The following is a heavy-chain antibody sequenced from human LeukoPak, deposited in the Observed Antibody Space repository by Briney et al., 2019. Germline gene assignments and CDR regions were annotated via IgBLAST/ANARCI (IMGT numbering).Heavy chain of an antibody. CDR2: IKSDGRIT. CDR1: GFTLSSYW. J-gene: IGHJ4*02. Sequence: GGSLRLSCAASGFTLSSYWMHWVRQPPAKGLVWVSRIKSDGRITTYEDSVKGRFTISRDNAKNTLYLQMNSLRAEDTAVYYCVRERKYDSNFDYWGQGTLVTVSS. V-gene: IGHV3-74*01. D-gene: IGHD1-1*01. CDR3: VRERKYDSNFDY.